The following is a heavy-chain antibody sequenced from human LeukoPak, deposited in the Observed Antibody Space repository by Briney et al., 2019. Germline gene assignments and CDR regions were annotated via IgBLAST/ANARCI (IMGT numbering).Heavy chain of an antibody. CDR1: GGTFSSYA. Sequence: SVKVSCKASGGTFSSYAISWVRQAPGQGLEWMGGIIPIFGTANYAQKFQGRVTITADESTSTAYMELSSLRSEDTAVYYCARGRYYYDSSGYSPFDYWGQGTLVTVPS. D-gene: IGHD3-22*01. CDR2: IIPIFGTA. V-gene: IGHV1-69*13. CDR3: ARGRYYYDSSGYSPFDY. J-gene: IGHJ4*02.